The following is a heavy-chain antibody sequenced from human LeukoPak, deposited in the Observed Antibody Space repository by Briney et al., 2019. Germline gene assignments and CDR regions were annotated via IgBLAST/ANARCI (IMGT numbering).Heavy chain of an antibody. CDR1: GYTFTGYY. V-gene: IGHV1-2*02. CDR2: INPNSGRT. CDR3: ARAEGYDYVWGSYRSQTDYYFDY. J-gene: IGHJ4*02. D-gene: IGHD3-16*02. Sequence: ASVKVSCKASGYTFTGYYMHWVRQAPGQGLEWMGWINPNSGRTNYAQKFQGRVTMTRDTSISTAYMELSRLRSDDTAVYYCARAEGYDYVWGSYRSQTDYYFDYWGQGTLVTVSS.